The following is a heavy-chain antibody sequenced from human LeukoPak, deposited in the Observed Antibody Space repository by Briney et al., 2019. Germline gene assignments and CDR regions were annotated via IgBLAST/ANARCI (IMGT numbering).Heavy chain of an antibody. Sequence: TSETLSLTCTVSGGSLSSHYWSWIRQPPGKGLEWIGYIYYSGTTNYNPSLKSRVTISVDTSKNQFSLKLSSATAADTAVYYCARGVYIAAAQYGYWGQGTLVTVSS. D-gene: IGHD6-13*01. CDR2: IYYSGTT. J-gene: IGHJ4*02. CDR1: GGSLSSHY. CDR3: ARGVYIAAAQYGY. V-gene: IGHV4-59*11.